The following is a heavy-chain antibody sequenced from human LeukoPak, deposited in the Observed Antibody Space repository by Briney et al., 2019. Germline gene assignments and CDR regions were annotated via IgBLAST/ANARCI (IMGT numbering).Heavy chain of an antibody. V-gene: IGHV3-53*01. CDR3: ARRAGAYSHPYDY. CDR2: IYSGTI. J-gene: IGHJ4*02. D-gene: IGHD4/OR15-4a*01. Sequence: GGSLRLSCAASEFTVSSNSMSWVRQAPGKGLEWVSFIYSGTIHYSDSVKGRFTISRDNSKNTLYLQMNSLRAEDTAVYYCARRAGAYSHPYDYWGQGTLVTVSS. CDR1: EFTVSSNS.